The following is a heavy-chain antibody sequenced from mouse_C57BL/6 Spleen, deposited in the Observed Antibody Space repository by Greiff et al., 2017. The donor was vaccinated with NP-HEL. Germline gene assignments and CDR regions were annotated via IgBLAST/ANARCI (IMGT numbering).Heavy chain of an antibody. J-gene: IGHJ2*01. CDR2: INPSTGGT. D-gene: IGHD2-4*01. Sequence: EVKLMESGPELVKPGASVKISCKASGYSFTGYYMNWVKQSPEKSLEWIGEINPSTGGTTYNQKFKAKATLTVDKSSSTAYMQLKSLTSEDSAVYYCARYDYGYYFDYWGQGTTLTVSS. V-gene: IGHV1-42*01. CDR1: GYSFTGYY. CDR3: ARYDYGYYFDY.